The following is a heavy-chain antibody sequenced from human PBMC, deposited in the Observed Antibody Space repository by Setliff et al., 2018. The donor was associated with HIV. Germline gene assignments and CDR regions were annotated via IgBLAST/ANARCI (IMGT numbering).Heavy chain of an antibody. J-gene: IGHJ4*02. V-gene: IGHV4-4*02. CDR3: ARDLAWPGYFDY. CDR2: IYHSVST. CDR1: GGSISRSNW. D-gene: IGHD3-10*01. Sequence: LSLTCAVSGGSISRSNWWSWVRPPPGKGLEWIGEIYHSVSTNYNPALKSRVTISVDKSKNQFSLKLSSVTAADTAVYYCARDLAWPGYFDYWGQGTLVTVS.